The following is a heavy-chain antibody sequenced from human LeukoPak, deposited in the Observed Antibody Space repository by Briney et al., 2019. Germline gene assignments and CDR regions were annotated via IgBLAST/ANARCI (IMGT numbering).Heavy chain of an antibody. CDR3: ARYGPHNYFDY. Sequence: PSETQSLTCSVSADSMRSTSYYWGWVRQPPGKGLEWIGTIYYSGSTYFNPSLKSRVTISVDTSKNQFSLRLSSVTAADTAMYYCARYGPHNYFDYWGQGILVAASS. CDR1: ADSMRSTSYY. D-gene: IGHD4-17*01. CDR2: IYYSGST. V-gene: IGHV4-39*07. J-gene: IGHJ4*02.